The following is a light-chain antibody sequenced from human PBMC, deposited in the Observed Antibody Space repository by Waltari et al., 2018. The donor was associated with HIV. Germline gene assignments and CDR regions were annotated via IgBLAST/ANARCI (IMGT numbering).Light chain of an antibody. J-gene: IGLJ1*01. CDR2: DVS. CDR3: CSYAGTYSLYV. V-gene: IGLV2-11*01. CDR1: SSDVGGYNY. Sequence: QSALTQPRSVSGSPGQSVTISCTGTSSDVGGYNYVSWYQQHPGKAPKLMIYDVSERPAGVPDLFSGSESGNTASLTISGLQAEDEADYYCCSYAGTYSLYVFGTGTEVTVL.